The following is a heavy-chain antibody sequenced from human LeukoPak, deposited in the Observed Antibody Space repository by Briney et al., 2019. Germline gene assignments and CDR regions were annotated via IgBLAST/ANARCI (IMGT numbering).Heavy chain of an antibody. Sequence: GGSLRLSCAASDFTLSDYYMTWIRQAPGKGLEWLSYISNSGSDIYSADSVEGRFTISRDNAKNSLYLQMNSLRAEDTAVYFCARSYRATPGIVDVWGQGTTVTVSS. J-gene: IGHJ6*02. CDR2: ISNSGSDI. V-gene: IGHV3-11*01. CDR3: ARSYRATPGIVDV. CDR1: DFTLSDYY. D-gene: IGHD6-13*01.